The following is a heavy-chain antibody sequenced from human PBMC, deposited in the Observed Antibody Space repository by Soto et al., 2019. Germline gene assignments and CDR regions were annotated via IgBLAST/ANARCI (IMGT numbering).Heavy chain of an antibody. CDR1: GVAFSNYA. V-gene: IGHV3-23*01. D-gene: IGHD2-21*02. CDR3: ARAEVTAVFGF. CDR2: IRGNGDRT. Sequence: EEHLLESGGALVVPGGSLRLSCAASGVAFSNYAMTWVRQAPGKGLEWVSSIRGNGDRTYYAESVKGRFTISRDNSKSTLFLQMNSLRADDTAVYFCARAEVTAVFGFWGQGTLVTVSS. J-gene: IGHJ4*02.